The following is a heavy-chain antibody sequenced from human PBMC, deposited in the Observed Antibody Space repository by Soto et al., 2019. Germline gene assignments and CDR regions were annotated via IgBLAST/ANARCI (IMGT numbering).Heavy chain of an antibody. CDR2: ISAYNGNT. CDR3: AREVGSVGSYTYSDYYYYGMDV. V-gene: IGHV1-18*04. D-gene: IGHD1-26*01. Sequence: AASVKVSCKASGYTFTSYGISWVRQAPGQGLEWMGWISAYNGNTNYAQKLQGRVTMTTDTSTSTAYMELRSLRSDDTAVYYCAREVGSVGSYTYSDYYYYGMDVWGQGTTVTVSS. J-gene: IGHJ6*02. CDR1: GYTFTSYG.